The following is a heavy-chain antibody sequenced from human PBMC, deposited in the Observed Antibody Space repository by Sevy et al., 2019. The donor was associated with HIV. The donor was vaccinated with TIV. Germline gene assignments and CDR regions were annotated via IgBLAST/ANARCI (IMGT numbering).Heavy chain of an antibody. D-gene: IGHD4-17*01. CDR2: IYYSGST. CDR1: GGSISSYY. Sequence: SETLSLTCTVSGGSISSYYWSWIRQPPGKGLEWIGYIYYSGSTNYNPSLKSRVTISVDTSKNQFSLKLSSVTAADTAVYYCAREDYGGNSGAFDIWGQWTMVTVSS. CDR3: AREDYGGNSGAFDI. J-gene: IGHJ3*02. V-gene: IGHV4-59*01.